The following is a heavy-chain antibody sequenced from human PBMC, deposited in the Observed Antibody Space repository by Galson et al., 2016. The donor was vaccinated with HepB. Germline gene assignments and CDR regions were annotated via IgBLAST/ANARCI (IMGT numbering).Heavy chain of an antibody. Sequence: SETLSLTCIVSGGSISSDYYWGWIRQPPGRGLEGIGSIYSSEGTYYNTSLKSRVTISVEPSKNQFSLRLNSVTAADTGVYYSATGIVVAGKYYYYYMDVWGKGTTVTVSS. CDR3: ATGIVVAGKYYYYYMDV. V-gene: IGHV4-39*01. J-gene: IGHJ6*03. CDR1: GGSISSDYY. CDR2: IYSSEGT. D-gene: IGHD6-19*01.